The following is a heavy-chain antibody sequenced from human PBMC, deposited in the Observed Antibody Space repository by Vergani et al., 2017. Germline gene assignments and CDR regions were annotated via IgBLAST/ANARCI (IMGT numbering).Heavy chain of an antibody. J-gene: IGHJ6*02. CDR3: AKDRHFWSGYFYYYYGMDV. Sequence: VQLVESGGGVVQPGRSLRLSCAASGFTFSSYGMLWVRQAPGKGLEWVAVISYDGSNKYYADSVKGRFTISRDNSKNTLYLQMNSLRAEDTAVYYCAKDRHFWSGYFYYYYGMDVWGQGTTVTVSS. CDR1: GFTFSSYG. V-gene: IGHV3-30*18. CDR2: ISYDGSNK. D-gene: IGHD3-3*02.